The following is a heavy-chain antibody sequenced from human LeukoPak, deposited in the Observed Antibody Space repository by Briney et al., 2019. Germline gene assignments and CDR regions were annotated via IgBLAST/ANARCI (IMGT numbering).Heavy chain of an antibody. D-gene: IGHD6-19*01. CDR3: ARDSDSSGWYGNLGY. Sequence: GGSLRLSCAASGFTFSSYWMSWVRQAPGKGLEWVAVISYDGSNKYYADSVKGRFTISRDNSKNTLYLQMNSLRAEDTAVYYCARDSDSSGWYGNLGYWGQGTLVTVSS. J-gene: IGHJ4*02. CDR2: ISYDGSNK. CDR1: GFTFSSYW. V-gene: IGHV3-30*03.